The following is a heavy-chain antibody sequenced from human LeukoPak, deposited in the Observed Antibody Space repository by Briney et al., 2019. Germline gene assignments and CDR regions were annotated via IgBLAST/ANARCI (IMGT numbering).Heavy chain of an antibody. CDR1: GYTFTSYY. J-gene: IGHJ5*02. CDR2: INPSGGST. CDR3: ARWSVAVAAHNWFDP. D-gene: IGHD6-19*01. Sequence: ASVKVSCKASGYTFTSYYMHWVRQAPGQGLEWMGIINPSGGSTSYAQKFQGRVTMTRDMSTSTVYMELSSLRSEDAAVYHCARWSVAVAAHNWFDPWGQGTLVTVSS. V-gene: IGHV1-46*01.